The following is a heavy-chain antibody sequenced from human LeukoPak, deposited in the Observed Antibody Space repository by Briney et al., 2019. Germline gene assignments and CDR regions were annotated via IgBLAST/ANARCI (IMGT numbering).Heavy chain of an antibody. V-gene: IGHV4-61*09. CDR3: ARHPGAFDI. CDR2: IHTSGST. J-gene: IGHJ3*02. Sequence: SEILSLTCTVSGDSINSKSGNYYWSWIRQPAGKGLEWIGHIHTSGSTNYNPSLKSRVTISVDTSKNQFSLKLSSVTAADTALYYCARHPGAFDIWGQGTMVTVSS. CDR1: GDSINSKSGNYY.